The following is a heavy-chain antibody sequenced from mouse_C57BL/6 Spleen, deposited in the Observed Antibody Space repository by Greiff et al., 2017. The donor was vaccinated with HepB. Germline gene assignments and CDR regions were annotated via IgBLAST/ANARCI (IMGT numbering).Heavy chain of an antibody. D-gene: IGHD2-3*01. CDR2: IDPSGSYT. V-gene: IGHV1-50*01. J-gene: IGHJ3*01. Sequence: QVQLQQPGAELVKPGASVKLSCKASGYTFTSYGMRWVKQRPGQGLEWIGEIDPSGSYTNYNQKFKGKATLTVDTSSSTAYMQLRSLTSEDSAVYYCATSDGSAWFAYWGQGTLLTVSA. CDR3: ATSDGSAWFAY. CDR1: GYTFTSYG.